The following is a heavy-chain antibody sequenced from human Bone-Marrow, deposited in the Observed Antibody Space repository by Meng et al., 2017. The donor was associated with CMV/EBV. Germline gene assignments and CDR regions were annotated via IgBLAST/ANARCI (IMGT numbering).Heavy chain of an antibody. CDR3: ARQPWWGVPEDGIPNWFDP. CDR1: GFSLTTSGVG. Sequence: SGPTLVKPTQTLTLTCNFSGFSLTTSGVGVGWIRQPPGKGLEWIGSIYYSGSTYYNPSLKSRVTISVDTSKNQFSLKLSSVTAADTAVYYCARQPWWGVPEDGIPNWFDPWGQGTLVTVSS. J-gene: IGHJ5*02. CDR2: IYYSGST. V-gene: IGHV4-39*01. D-gene: IGHD2-8*02.